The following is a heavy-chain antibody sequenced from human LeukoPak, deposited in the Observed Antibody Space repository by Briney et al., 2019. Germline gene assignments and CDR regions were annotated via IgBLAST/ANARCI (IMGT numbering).Heavy chain of an antibody. Sequence: GGSLRLSCAASGFTFSSYSMNWVRQAPGKGLEWVSSISSSSSYIYYADSVKGRFTISRDNAKNSLYLQMNSLRAEVTAVYYCASINVPEAFDIWGQGTMVTVSS. CDR1: GFTFSSYS. J-gene: IGHJ3*02. D-gene: IGHD3-16*01. CDR2: ISSSSSYI. V-gene: IGHV3-21*01. CDR3: ASINVPEAFDI.